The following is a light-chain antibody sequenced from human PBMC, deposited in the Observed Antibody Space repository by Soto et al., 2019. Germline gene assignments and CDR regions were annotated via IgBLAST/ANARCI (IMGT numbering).Light chain of an antibody. Sequence: DIQLTQSPSFLSASVGDRVTITCRASQGISSYLAWYQQKPGKAPKLLIYAASTLQSGVTSRFSGSGSGTEFTLTTSSLQPEDFATYYCQQLNSYLPLTFGGGTKVEIK. CDR1: QGISSY. CDR2: AAS. J-gene: IGKJ4*01. CDR3: QQLNSYLPLT. V-gene: IGKV1-9*01.